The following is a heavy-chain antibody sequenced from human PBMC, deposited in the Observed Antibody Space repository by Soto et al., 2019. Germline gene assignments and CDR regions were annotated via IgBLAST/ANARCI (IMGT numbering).Heavy chain of an antibody. CDR3: AGMVVRPNWFDP. D-gene: IGHD3-10*01. V-gene: IGHV4-4*02. CDR2: IYHSGST. CDR1: GGSLSSSNL. Sequence: ASETLSLTCTVSGGSLSSSNLWSWVRQPPGKGLEWIGEIYHSGSTNYNPSLKSRVTISVDKSKNQFSLKLSSVTAADTAVYYCAGMVVRPNWFDPWGQGTLVTVSS. J-gene: IGHJ5*02.